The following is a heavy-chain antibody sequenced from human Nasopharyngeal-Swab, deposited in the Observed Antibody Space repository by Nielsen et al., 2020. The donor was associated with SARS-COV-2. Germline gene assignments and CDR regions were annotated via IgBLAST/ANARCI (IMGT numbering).Heavy chain of an antibody. D-gene: IGHD3-10*01. CDR2: ISSSSSTI. J-gene: IGHJ4*02. V-gene: IGHV3-48*02. CDR3: ARDSLWFGELTFDY. Sequence: WIRQPPGKGLEWVSYISSSSSTIYYADSVKGRFTISRDNAKNSLYPQMNSLRDEDTAVYYCARDSLWFGELTFDYWGQGTLVTVSS.